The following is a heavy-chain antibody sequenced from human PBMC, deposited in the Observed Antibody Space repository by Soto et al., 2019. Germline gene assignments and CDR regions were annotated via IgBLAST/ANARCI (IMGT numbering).Heavy chain of an antibody. J-gene: IGHJ4*02. D-gene: IGHD3-22*01. CDR2: IIPILGST. Sequence: ASVKVSCKASGGTFSSYTITWVRQAPGQGLEWMGKIIPILGSTNYAQKFQGRVTITADKSTTTAYMELNSLRSEDTAVYYCARGAYYYDSDGYLDYWGQGTLVTVSS. CDR3: ARGAYYYDSDGYLDY. CDR1: GGTFSSYT. V-gene: IGHV1-69*08.